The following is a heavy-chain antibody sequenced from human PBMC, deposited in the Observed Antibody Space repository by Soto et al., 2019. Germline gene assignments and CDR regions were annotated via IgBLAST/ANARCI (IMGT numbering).Heavy chain of an antibody. CDR1: GYSFTTYW. J-gene: IGHJ6*02. V-gene: IGHV5-51*01. CDR2: FHPGQSDT. Sequence: GQSLKISCQSHGYSFTTYWIAWVRQKPGKGREWMGSFHPGQSDTRYSPSFEGHVTISADRSIPTAYLQWSSLQAPDTAMYYCARHEATYYHYYGMDVWGQGTTVTVSS. CDR3: ARHEATYYHYYGMDV.